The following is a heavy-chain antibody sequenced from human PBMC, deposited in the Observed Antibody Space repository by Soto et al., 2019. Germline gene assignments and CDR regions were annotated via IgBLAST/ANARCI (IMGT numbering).Heavy chain of an antibody. Sequence: QVQLQESGPGLVKPSQTLSLTCTVSGGSISSGGYYWSWIRQHPGKGLEWIGYIYYSGSTYYNPSLKSRVXXSXDXSKNQFSLKLSSVTAADTAVYYCARGTMIVVNGIDPWGQGTLVTVSS. J-gene: IGHJ5*02. CDR2: IYYSGST. CDR1: GGSISSGGYY. V-gene: IGHV4-31*03. CDR3: ARGTMIVVNGIDP. D-gene: IGHD3-22*01.